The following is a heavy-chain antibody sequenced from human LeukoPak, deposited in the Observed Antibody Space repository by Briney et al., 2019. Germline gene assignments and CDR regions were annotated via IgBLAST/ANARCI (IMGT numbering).Heavy chain of an antibody. D-gene: IGHD3-10*01. J-gene: IGHJ4*02. Sequence: GGSLRLSCAASGFTFSSYAMSWVRQAPGKGLEWVSAISGSGGSTYYADSVKGRFTISRDNSKNTLYLQMNSLRAEDTAVYYCAKGMNWDYYGSGSYYNPFDYWGQGTLVTVSS. V-gene: IGHV3-23*01. CDR1: GFTFSSYA. CDR2: ISGSGGST. CDR3: AKGMNWDYYGSGSYYNPFDY.